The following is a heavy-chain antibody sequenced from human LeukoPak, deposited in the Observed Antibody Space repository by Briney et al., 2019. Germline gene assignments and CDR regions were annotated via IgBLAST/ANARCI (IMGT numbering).Heavy chain of an antibody. Sequence: GGSLRLSCAASGFIFSRYWMSWVRQAPGKGLEWVANLKEDGSQIYSVDSVKGRFSISRDNAKNSPYLQMNSLRAGDTAVYYCARGGLHFDYWGQGTLVTVSS. D-gene: IGHD4-11*01. CDR2: LKEDGSQI. J-gene: IGHJ4*02. CDR1: GFIFSRYW. V-gene: IGHV3-7*01. CDR3: ARGGLHFDY.